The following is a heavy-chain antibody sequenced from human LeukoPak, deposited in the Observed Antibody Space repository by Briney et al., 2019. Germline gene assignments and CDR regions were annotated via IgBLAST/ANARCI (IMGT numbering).Heavy chain of an antibody. CDR2: MYTSGNT. J-gene: IGHJ4*02. Sequence: PSETLSLTCTVSGDSISTYSWSWIRQPAGKGLEWIGRMYTSGNTNYNPSLKSRVTMSVDTSKNHFSLKLSSLAAADTAVYYCARARESYYFDYWGQGTLVSVCS. V-gene: IGHV4-4*07. D-gene: IGHD3-10*01. CDR3: ARARESYYFDY. CDR1: GDSISTYS.